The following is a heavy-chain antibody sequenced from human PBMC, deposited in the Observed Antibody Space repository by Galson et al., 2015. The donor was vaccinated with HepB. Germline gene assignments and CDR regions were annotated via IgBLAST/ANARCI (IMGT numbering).Heavy chain of an antibody. D-gene: IGHD3/OR15-3a*01. J-gene: IGHJ4*02. CDR1: GYTFNNYI. CDR3: ARVGLTYYYFDY. CDR2: ITAYNGNT. V-gene: IGHV1-18*01. Sequence: SVKASCKASGYTFNNYIIAWVRQAPGQGLEWLGLITAYNGNTKFAQSLQGRVTMTTDTSTRTAYMELKSLRPDDTALYYCARVGLTYYYFDYWGQGTLVTVSS.